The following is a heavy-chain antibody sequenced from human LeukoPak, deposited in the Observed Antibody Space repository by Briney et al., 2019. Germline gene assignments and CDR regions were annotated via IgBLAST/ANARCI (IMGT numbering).Heavy chain of an antibody. V-gene: IGHV4-59*08. D-gene: IGHD3-3*01. J-gene: IGHJ2*01. CDR1: GGSMSGHY. Sequence: SESLSLTCIVSGGSMSGHYWNWLRQSPGKALEWIGYVSDSGDTNYNPALKSRVSISVDTSKNQFSLRLMSLTATDTALYFCARKNFYPNWFFDVWGRGTLVTVSS. CDR2: VSDSGDT. CDR3: ARKNFYPNWFFDV.